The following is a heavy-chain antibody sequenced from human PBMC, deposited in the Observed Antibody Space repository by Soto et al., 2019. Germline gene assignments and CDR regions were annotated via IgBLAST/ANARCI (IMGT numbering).Heavy chain of an antibody. V-gene: IGHV1-18*01. CDR1: GYIFTSYG. Sequence: QAHLVQSGPEVKKPGASVKVSCKGSGYIFTSYGIAWVRQAPGQGLEWMGWISAHNGKTEYAQKFQGRVTVTKDTSTSTAYLELRILRSDDTALYYWARGRYGDYWGQGALVTVSS. D-gene: IGHD4-17*01. J-gene: IGHJ4*02. CDR2: ISAHNGKT. CDR3: ARGRYGDY.